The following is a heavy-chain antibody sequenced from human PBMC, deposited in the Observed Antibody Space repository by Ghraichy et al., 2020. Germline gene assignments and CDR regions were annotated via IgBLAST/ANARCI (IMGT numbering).Heavy chain of an antibody. D-gene: IGHD1-26*01. CDR3: ARGVRGGATPLDC. V-gene: IGHV4-30-2*01. J-gene: IGHJ4*02. Sequence: SETLSLTCTVSGGSISSGGYSWSWIRQPPGKGLEWIGYIYHTGSTYYNPSLESRVTISVDRSKNQFSLKLSSVAAADTAVYYCARGVRGGATPLDCWGQGTLVTVSS. CDR2: IYHTGST. CDR1: GGSISSGGYS.